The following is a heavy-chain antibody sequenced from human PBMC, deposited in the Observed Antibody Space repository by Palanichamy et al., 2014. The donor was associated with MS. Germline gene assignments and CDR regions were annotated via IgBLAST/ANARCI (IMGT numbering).Heavy chain of an antibody. Sequence: QVQLHESGPGLVKPSETLSLTCTVSGGSISSYSWNWIRQPPGKGLEWLGYIFYSRSTNYNPSLKSRVTISVDTSKNQFSLKVSSVTAADTAVYYCARDNRGSWAFDIWGQGTMVTVSS. CDR1: GGSISSYS. V-gene: IGHV4-59*01. J-gene: IGHJ3*02. D-gene: IGHD7-27*01. CDR2: IFYSRST. CDR3: ARDNRGSWAFDI.